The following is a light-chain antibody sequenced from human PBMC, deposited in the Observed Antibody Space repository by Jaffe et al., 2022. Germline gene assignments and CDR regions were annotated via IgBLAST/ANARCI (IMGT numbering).Light chain of an antibody. J-gene: IGLJ1*01. CDR1: SSDFGGYNL. CDR3: CSFAGGSTSYA. CDR2: AVN. V-gene: IGLV2-23*02. Sequence: QSALTQPASVSGSPGQSITISCTGTSSDFGGYNLVSWYQQHPGKAPKLMIYAVNQRPSGVSNRFSGSKSGNTASLTISGLQAEDEADYYCCSFAGGSTSYAFGTGTKVTVL.